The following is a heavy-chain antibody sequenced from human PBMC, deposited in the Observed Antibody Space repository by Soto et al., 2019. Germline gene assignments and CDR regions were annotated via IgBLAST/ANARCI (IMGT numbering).Heavy chain of an antibody. CDR1: GFTFSSYG. CDR2: ISSSDNTI. Sequence: EVQLLESGGGLVQPGGSLRLSCAASGFTFSSYGMSWVRQAPGKGLEWISYISSSDNTIFYADSVKGRFTISRDNAKNSLYLQMNSLRAEDTAVYYCAREGIATAGPHFDYWGQGTLVTVSS. J-gene: IGHJ4*02. D-gene: IGHD6-13*01. CDR3: AREGIATAGPHFDY. V-gene: IGHV3-48*04.